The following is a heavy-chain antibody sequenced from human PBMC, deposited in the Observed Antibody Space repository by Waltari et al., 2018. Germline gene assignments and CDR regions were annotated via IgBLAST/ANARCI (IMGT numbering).Heavy chain of an antibody. J-gene: IGHJ3*02. CDR3: ARDRTAIAVAGTRESDAFDI. D-gene: IGHD6-19*01. V-gene: IGHV1-69*05. CDR2: ISPIVGTA. Sequence: QVQLVQSGAEVKKPGSSVKVSCKASGGTFSSYAISWVRQAPGQGLEWMGGISPIVGTANYAQKFQGRVTITTDESTSTAYMELSSLRSEDTAVYYCARDRTAIAVAGTRESDAFDIWGQGTMVTVSS. CDR1: GGTFSSYA.